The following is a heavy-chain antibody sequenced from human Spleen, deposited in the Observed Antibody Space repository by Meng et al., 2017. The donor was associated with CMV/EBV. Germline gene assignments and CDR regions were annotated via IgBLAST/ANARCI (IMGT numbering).Heavy chain of an antibody. CDR1: GYTFTGYY. D-gene: IGHD2-21*01. J-gene: IGHJ4*02. V-gene: IGHV1-2*02. CDR3: ARGGMMWRSGIVIEPATAFDF. Sequence: ASVKVSCKASGYTFTGYYMHWVRQAPGQGLEWMGWINPNSGGTNYAQKFQGRVTMTRDTSISTPYMELSRLRSDDTAVYYCARGGMMWRSGIVIEPATAFDFWGQGTLVTVSS. CDR2: INPNSGGT.